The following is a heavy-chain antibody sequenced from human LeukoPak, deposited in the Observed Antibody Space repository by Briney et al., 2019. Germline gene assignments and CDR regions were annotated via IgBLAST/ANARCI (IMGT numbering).Heavy chain of an antibody. J-gene: IGHJ3*01. CDR3: TRETGANYDPGAFDV. D-gene: IGHD3-3*01. Sequence: ASVKVSCRASGYSFTGYYIHWVRQAPGQGLEWMGWINPKSGGTDSAEKFEGRVTMTRDTSIRTSFLELGRLKSDDTAVYYCTRETGANYDPGAFDVWGQGTMVTVS. CDR2: INPKSGGT. V-gene: IGHV1-2*02. CDR1: GYSFTGYY.